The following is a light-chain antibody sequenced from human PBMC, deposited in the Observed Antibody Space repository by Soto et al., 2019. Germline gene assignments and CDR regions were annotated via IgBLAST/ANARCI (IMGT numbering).Light chain of an antibody. CDR2: GNT. Sequence: QFVLTQPPSVSGAPGERGPIPCPGGRSHIGSTYDVQWYQQLPGTAPKLLIHGNTDRPSGVPDRFSGSKSGTSASLAITGLQADDEADYYCQSYDDSLSVHYVFGTGTKVTVL. V-gene: IGLV1-40*01. J-gene: IGLJ1*01. CDR3: QSYDDSLSVHYV. CDR1: RSHIGSTYD.